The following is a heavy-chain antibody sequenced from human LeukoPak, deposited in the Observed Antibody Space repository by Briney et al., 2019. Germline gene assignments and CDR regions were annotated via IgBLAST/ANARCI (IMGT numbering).Heavy chain of an antibody. CDR1: GYSFTTYW. J-gene: IGHJ4*02. CDR3: AKTTYDSSGYYFSYYFDY. Sequence: GESLKISCKASGYSFTTYWVAWVRQMPGKGLEWMGIIYPGDSDTRYSPSFQGQVTISADKSISTAYLQWSSLKASDTAMYYCAKTTYDSSGYYFSYYFDYWGQGTLVTVSS. D-gene: IGHD3-22*01. CDR2: IYPGDSDT. V-gene: IGHV5-51*01.